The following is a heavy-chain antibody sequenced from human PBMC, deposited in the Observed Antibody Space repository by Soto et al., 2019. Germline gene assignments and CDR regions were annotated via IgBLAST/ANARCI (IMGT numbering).Heavy chain of an antibody. V-gene: IGHV3-23*01. CDR3: TAFWGTSSS. CDR1: GFTFTFRTYA. D-gene: IGHD3-16*01. J-gene: IGHJ5*02. Sequence: EVQLLESGGGLVQPGGSLRLSCTASGFTFTFRTYAMNWVRQAPGKGLEWVSSITGSGANTYYAESVKGRFTISRDNSKTTVYLQMNSLRVDDTALYYCTAFWGTSSSWGQATLVTVSS. CDR2: ITGSGANT.